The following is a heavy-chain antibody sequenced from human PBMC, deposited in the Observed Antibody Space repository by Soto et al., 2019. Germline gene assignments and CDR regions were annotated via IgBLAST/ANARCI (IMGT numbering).Heavy chain of an antibody. V-gene: IGHV3-30*18. CDR2: ISYDGRNE. Sequence: PGGSLRLSCTVSGFTFSALAMYWVRQAPGKGLEWVALISYDGRNEDYAESVRGRFTISRDNSKNTLYLDMNSLSAEDSAVYFCAKGVVREPAYFDYWGQGTMVTVYS. J-gene: IGHJ4*02. D-gene: IGHD3-10*01. CDR3: AKGVVREPAYFDY. CDR1: GFTFSALA.